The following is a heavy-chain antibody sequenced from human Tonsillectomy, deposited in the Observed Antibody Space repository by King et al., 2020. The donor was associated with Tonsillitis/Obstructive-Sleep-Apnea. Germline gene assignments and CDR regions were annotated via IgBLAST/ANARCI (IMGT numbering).Heavy chain of an antibody. CDR3: AKVQSGSGWYNSYYGMDV. Sequence: VQLVESGGGLVQPGGSLRLSCAASGFTFLTYAMSWVRQAPGKGLEWVSTISDSATGTYYADSVKGRFTISRDNSKNKLYLQMNSLRAEDTAVYYCAKVQSGSGWYNSYYGMDVWGQGTTVTVSS. D-gene: IGHD6-19*01. V-gene: IGHV3-23*04. CDR1: GFTFLTYA. J-gene: IGHJ6*02. CDR2: ISDSATGT.